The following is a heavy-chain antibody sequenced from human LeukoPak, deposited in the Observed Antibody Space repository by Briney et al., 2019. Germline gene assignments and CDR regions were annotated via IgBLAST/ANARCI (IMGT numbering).Heavy chain of an antibody. CDR1: NYSISSGYY. J-gene: IGHJ4*02. Sequence: SETLSLTCTVSNYSISSGYYWGWIRQSPGKGLEWIGSISHGGSTYYNPSLRSRVIVSVDTSKNHFSLKMNSVTAADTAVYYCARDLASCAGDCYSDGFDRWGQGTLVTVSS. CDR2: ISHGGST. V-gene: IGHV4-38-2*02. CDR3: ARDLASCAGDCYSDGFDR. D-gene: IGHD2-21*02.